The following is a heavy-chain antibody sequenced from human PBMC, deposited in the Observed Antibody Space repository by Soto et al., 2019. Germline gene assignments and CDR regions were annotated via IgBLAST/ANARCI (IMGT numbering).Heavy chain of an antibody. CDR3: ARVLPGAEACFGP. D-gene: IGHD2-2*01. CDR1: GYTFSNYG. CDR2: ISLYSDGT. Sequence: QVQLVQSGGEVKRPGASVKVSCKTSGYTFSNYGITWVRQAPGQGLEWLGWISLYSDGTNYAKKFQGRVTMTTDTSTTTAYMELRSLRSDDTAVYYFARVLPGAEACFGPWGQGTLVTVSS. V-gene: IGHV1-18*01. J-gene: IGHJ5*02.